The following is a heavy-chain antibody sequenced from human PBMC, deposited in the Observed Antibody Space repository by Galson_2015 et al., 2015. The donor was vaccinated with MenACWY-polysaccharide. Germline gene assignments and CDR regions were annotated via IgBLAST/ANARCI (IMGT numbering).Heavy chain of an antibody. CDR2: ISSGSSTI. V-gene: IGHV3-48*01. J-gene: IGHJ4*02. CDR1: GFTFSSYT. Sequence: SLRLSCAASGFTFSSYTMNWVRQAPGKGLEWLSYISSGSSTIYYADSVKGRFTISRDNAKNSLYLQINSLRAEDTAVYYCAKGRLDNSVQGTLVTVSS. CDR3: AKGRLDN.